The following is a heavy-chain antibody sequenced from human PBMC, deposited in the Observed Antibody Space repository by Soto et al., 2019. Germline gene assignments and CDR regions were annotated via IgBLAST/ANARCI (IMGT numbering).Heavy chain of an antibody. Sequence: GGSLRLSCAASGFTFSSYSMNWVRQAPGKGLEWVSSISSSSYIYYADSVKGRFTISRDNAKNSRYLQMNSLRAEDTAVYYCARDLGSPPYYYGMDVWGQGTTVTVSS. CDR2: ISSSSYI. CDR3: ARDLGSPPYYYGMDV. CDR1: GFTFSSYS. J-gene: IGHJ6*02. D-gene: IGHD3-16*01. V-gene: IGHV3-21*04.